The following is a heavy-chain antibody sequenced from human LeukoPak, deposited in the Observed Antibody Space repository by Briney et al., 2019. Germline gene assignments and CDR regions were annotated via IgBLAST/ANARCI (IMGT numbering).Heavy chain of an antibody. CDR3: ATEGGHLTHLSF. V-gene: IGHV3-33*01. J-gene: IGHJ1*01. CDR1: GFTFSQTG. D-gene: IGHD2-15*01. CDR2: IWFDGSQK. Sequence: GGSLRLSCQTSGFTFSQTGFHWVRQAPGKGLEWEAVIWFDGSQKYHADSVKGRFTISRDDSKNTLYLQMDNLRAEDTAVYYCATEGGHLTHLSFWGRGTLLTVSS.